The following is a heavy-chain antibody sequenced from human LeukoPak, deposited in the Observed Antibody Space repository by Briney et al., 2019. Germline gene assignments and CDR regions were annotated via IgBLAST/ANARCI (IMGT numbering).Heavy chain of an antibody. CDR1: XXX. J-gene: IGHJ2*01. Sequence: XXXXXWIXXPPXKXXXXIGSIYYSGSXYXNPSLKSRVTISGXXAXXXCXLKLSSVTAADTAVYYXXXXXXXXXPVGYFDLWGRGTLVTVSS. CDR2: IYYSGSX. CDR3: XXXXXXXXPVGYFDL. V-gene: IGHV4-39*07. D-gene: IGHD1-26*01.